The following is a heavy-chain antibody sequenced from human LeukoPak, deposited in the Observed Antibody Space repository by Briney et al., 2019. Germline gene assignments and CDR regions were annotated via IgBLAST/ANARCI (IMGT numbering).Heavy chain of an antibody. CDR3: AKFHCGGDCYPIDY. J-gene: IGHJ4*02. D-gene: IGHD2-21*02. CDR1: EFTFSSYS. Sequence: GGSLRLSCAASEFTFSSYSMNWVRQAPGKGLEWVSYITNSGNSKSYADSVKGRFTISRDNTKNSLYLQMNGLRAEDTAVYYCAKFHCGGDCYPIDYWGQGTLVTVSS. V-gene: IGHV3-48*01. CDR2: ITNSGNSK.